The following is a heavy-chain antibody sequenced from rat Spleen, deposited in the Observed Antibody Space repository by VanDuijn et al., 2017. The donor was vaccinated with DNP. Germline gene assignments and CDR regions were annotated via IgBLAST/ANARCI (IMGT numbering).Heavy chain of an antibody. CDR1: GFTFSDYA. D-gene: IGHD1-8*01. CDR3: ARYGSYAMDA. V-gene: IGHV5-17*01. CDR2: ISYDGGST. J-gene: IGHJ4*01. Sequence: EVQLVESGGGLVQPGRSLKLSCAASGFTFSDYAMAWVRQAPKKGLEWVAYISYDGGSTYYGDSVKGRFTISRDNAKSTLYLQMNSLRSEDMATYYCARYGSYAMDAWGQGTSVTVSS.